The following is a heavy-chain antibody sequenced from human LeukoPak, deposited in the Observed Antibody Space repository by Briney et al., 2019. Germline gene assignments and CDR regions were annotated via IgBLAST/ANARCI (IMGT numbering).Heavy chain of an antibody. D-gene: IGHD3-10*01. Sequence: PSETLSLTCAVSGYSISGGYYWGWIRQPPGKGLEWIGSIYHSGSTYYNPSLKSRVTISVDTSKNQFSLKLSSVTAADTAAYYCARADYYGSGSYYGMDVWGKGTTVTVSS. CDR1: GYSISGGYY. CDR3: ARADYYGSGSYYGMDV. J-gene: IGHJ6*04. V-gene: IGHV4-38-2*01. CDR2: IYHSGST.